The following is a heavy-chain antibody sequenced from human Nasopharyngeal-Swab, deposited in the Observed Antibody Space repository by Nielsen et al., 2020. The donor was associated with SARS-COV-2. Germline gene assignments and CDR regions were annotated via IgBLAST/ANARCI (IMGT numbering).Heavy chain of an antibody. CDR3: ARQAYSSNQDDAFDI. V-gene: IGHV3-11*06. J-gene: IGHJ3*02. CDR2: ISSSSSYT. Sequence: RQAPGKGLEWVSYISSSSSYTNYADSVKGRFTISRDNAKNPLYLQMNSLRAEDTAVYYCARQAYSSNQDDAFDIWGQGTMVTVSS. D-gene: IGHD6-13*01.